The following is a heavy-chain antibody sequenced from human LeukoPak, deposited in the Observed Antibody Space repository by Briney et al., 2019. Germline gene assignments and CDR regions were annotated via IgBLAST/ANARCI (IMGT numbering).Heavy chain of an antibody. D-gene: IGHD3-10*01. CDR3: ARVWFAVPLAFDI. V-gene: IGHV4-59*01. CDR2: IYYSGST. Sequence: PSETLSLTCTASGGSISSYYWSWIRQPPGKGLEWIGYIYYSGSTNYNPPLKSRVTISVDTSKNQFSLKLSSVTAADTAVYYCARVWFAVPLAFDIWGQGTMVTVSS. CDR1: GGSISSYY. J-gene: IGHJ3*02.